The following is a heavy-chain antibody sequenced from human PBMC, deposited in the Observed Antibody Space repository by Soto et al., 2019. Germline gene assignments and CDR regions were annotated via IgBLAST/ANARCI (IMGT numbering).Heavy chain of an antibody. D-gene: IGHD3-22*01. CDR1: GFTFSSYG. V-gene: IGHV3-33*01. CDR3: ARGDSYYYDRSGYDATDI. CDR2: IWYDGSNK. J-gene: IGHJ3*02. Sequence: LRLSCAASGFTFSSYGMHWVRQAPGKGLEWVAVIWYDGSNKYYADSVKGRFTISRDNSKNTLYLQMNSLRAEDTAVYYCARGDSYYYDRSGYDATDISGAGIILT.